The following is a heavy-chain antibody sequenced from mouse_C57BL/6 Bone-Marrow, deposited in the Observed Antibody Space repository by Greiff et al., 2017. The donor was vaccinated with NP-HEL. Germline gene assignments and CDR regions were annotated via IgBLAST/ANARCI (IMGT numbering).Heavy chain of an antibody. CDR1: GYSFTGYY. J-gene: IGHJ2*01. Sequence: EVQLQQSGPELVKPGASVKISCKASGYSFTGYYMNWVKQSPEKSLEWIGEINPSTGGTTYNQKFKAKATLTVDKSSSTAYMQLKSLTSEDSAVYYCARSFYYYGSSLYYWGQGTTLTVSS. CDR3: ARSFYYYGSSLYY. CDR2: INPSTGGT. V-gene: IGHV1-42*01. D-gene: IGHD1-1*01.